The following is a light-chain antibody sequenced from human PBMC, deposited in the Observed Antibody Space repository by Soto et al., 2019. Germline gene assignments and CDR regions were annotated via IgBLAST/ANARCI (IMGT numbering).Light chain of an antibody. Sequence: EILMTQSPATLSVSPGERATLSCRASQSVTNNLAWYQQKPGQPPRLLIYGVSTRATGVPARFSGSGSGTEFTLTISSLQSEDFAVYYCQQYDKWPPKTFGQGTKVDI. V-gene: IGKV3-15*01. CDR1: QSVTNN. CDR3: QQYDKWPPKT. CDR2: GVS. J-gene: IGKJ1*01.